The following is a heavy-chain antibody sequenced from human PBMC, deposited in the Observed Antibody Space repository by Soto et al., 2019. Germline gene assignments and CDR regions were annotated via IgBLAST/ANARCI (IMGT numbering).Heavy chain of an antibody. CDR2: INDGNGHT. V-gene: IGHV1-3*01. CDR3: ARGYGGYFHWFDP. D-gene: IGHD4-17*01. CDR1: GYTFTSYA. J-gene: IGHJ5*02. Sequence: QVQLVQSGAEVKKPGASVKVSCKASGYTFTSYAMHWVRQAPGQRLEWMGWINDGNGHTKYSQKSPGRVTITRDTSASTAYMDLSSLRSEDTAVYYCARGYGGYFHWFDPWGQGTLVTVSS.